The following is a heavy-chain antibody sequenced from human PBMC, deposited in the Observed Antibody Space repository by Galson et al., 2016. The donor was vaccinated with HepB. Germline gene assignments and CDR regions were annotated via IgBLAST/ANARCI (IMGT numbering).Heavy chain of an antibody. CDR2: ISTHSGGT. V-gene: IGHV1-2*02. Sequence: APGEGPEWMGWISTHSGGTNYAQKFQGRVTMTRDTTLSTAYMDLSRLRSDDTAMYYCARIGTYYIGDAFDIWGQGTMVTVSS. J-gene: IGHJ3*02. CDR3: ARIGTYYIGDAFDI. D-gene: IGHD3-10*01.